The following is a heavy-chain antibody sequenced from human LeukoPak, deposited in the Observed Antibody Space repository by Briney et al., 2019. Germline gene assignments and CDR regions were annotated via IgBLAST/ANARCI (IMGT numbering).Heavy chain of an antibody. V-gene: IGHV3-7*01. D-gene: IGHD2-21*01. CDR1: GFTFSSYW. Sequence: GGSLRLSCEVSGFTFSSYWMNWVRQAPGEGLEWVANIKQDGSDKYYVDSVKGRFTISRDNAKNSLYLQMNSLRAEDTAVYYCARDRVVLDYWGQGTLVTVSS. CDR2: IKQDGSDK. CDR3: ARDRVVLDY. J-gene: IGHJ4*02.